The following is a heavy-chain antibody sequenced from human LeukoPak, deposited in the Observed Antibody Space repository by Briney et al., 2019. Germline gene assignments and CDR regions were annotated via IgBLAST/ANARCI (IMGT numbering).Heavy chain of an antibody. CDR2: ISTDGSST. Sequence: GGSLRLSCAASGLTFNNYWMHWVRRAPGKGLVWVSRISTDGSSTSYADSVEGRFTISRDNAKNTLYLQMNSLRTEDTAVYYCARRTVAGSLDYWGQGSLVTVSS. J-gene: IGHJ4*02. V-gene: IGHV3-74*01. D-gene: IGHD6-19*01. CDR1: GLTFNNYW. CDR3: ARRTVAGSLDY.